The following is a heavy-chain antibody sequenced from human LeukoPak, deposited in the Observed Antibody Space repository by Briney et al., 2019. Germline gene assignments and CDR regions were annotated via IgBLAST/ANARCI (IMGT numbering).Heavy chain of an antibody. CDR3: ASSYDFWSGYPY. D-gene: IGHD3-3*01. V-gene: IGHV3-21*01. CDR1: GFTFSSYS. CDR2: ISSSSSYI. Sequence: KSGGSLRLSCAASGFTFSSYSMNWVRQAPGKGLEWVSSISSSSSYIYYADSVKGRFTISRDNAKNSLYLQMNSLRAEDTAVYYYASSYDFWSGYPYWGQGTLVTVSS. J-gene: IGHJ4*02.